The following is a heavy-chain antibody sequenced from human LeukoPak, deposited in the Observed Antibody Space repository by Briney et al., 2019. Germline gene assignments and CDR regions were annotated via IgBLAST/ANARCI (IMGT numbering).Heavy chain of an antibody. CDR3: ARDPGYYDSSGYFNYWYFDL. CDR1: GGSISSYY. J-gene: IGHJ2*01. D-gene: IGHD3-22*01. V-gene: IGHV4-59*01. Sequence: SETLSLTCTASGGSISSYYWSWIRQPPGKGLEWIGYIYYSGSTNYNPSLKSRVTISVDTSKNQFSLKLSSVTAADTAVYYCARDPGYYDSSGYFNYWYFDLWGRGTLVTVSS. CDR2: IYYSGST.